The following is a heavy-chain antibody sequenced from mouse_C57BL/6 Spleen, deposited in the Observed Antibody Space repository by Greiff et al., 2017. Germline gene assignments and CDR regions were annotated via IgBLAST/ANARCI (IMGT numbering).Heavy chain of an antibody. V-gene: IGHV1-55*01. CDR1: GYTFTSYW. Sequence: VQLQQPGAELVKPGASVKMSCKASGYTFTSYWITWVKQRPGQGLEWIGDIYPGSGSTNYNEKFKSKATLTVDTSSSTAYMQLSSLTSEDSAVYYCARKVYGNFWYFDVWGTGTTVTVSS. CDR2: IYPGSGST. D-gene: IGHD2-1*01. CDR3: ARKVYGNFWYFDV. J-gene: IGHJ1*03.